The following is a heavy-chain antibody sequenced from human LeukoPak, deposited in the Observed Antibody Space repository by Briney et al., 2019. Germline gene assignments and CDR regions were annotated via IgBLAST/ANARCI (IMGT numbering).Heavy chain of an antibody. J-gene: IGHJ4*02. Sequence: GASVKVSCKASGYTFTGYYMHWVRQAPGQGLEWMGWINPNSGGTNYAQKFQGRVTMTRDTSISTAYMELSRLRSDDTAVYYCARDDFISGVVVAANFDYWGQGTLVTVSS. D-gene: IGHD2-15*01. CDR1: GYTFTGYY. CDR3: ARDDFISGVVVAANFDY. CDR2: INPNSGGT. V-gene: IGHV1-2*02.